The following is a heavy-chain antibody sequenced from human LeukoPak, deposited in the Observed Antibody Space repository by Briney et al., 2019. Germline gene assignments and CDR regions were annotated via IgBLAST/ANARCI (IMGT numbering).Heavy chain of an antibody. Sequence: GGSLRLSCAASGFIFSNYAMSRVRQAPGKGLEWVSGILDSGSSTFYADSVKGRFTISRDNSKNTLDLQMNSLRAEDTAVYYCAKGRAAYFSGGFDLWGQGTLVTVSS. J-gene: IGHJ4*02. V-gene: IGHV3-23*01. CDR3: AKGRAAYFSGGFDL. CDR2: ILDSGSST. D-gene: IGHD3-16*01. CDR1: GFIFSNYA.